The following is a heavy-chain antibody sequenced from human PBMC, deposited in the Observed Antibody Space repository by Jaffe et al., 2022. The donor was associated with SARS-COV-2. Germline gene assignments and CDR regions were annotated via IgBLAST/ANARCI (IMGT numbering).Heavy chain of an antibody. Sequence: QLQLQESGPGLVKPSETLSLTCTVSGGSISSSTSYWGWIRQPPGKGLEWIGSIYYSGSTYNNPSLKSRVTISVDTSKKKFSLKLSSVTAADTAVYYCARPQPSSCISVAGTCAFDIWGQGTMVTVSS. J-gene: IGHJ3*02. D-gene: IGHD6-19*01. CDR1: GGSISSSTSY. CDR2: IYYSGST. V-gene: IGHV4-39*01. CDR3: ARPQPSSCISVAGTCAFDI.